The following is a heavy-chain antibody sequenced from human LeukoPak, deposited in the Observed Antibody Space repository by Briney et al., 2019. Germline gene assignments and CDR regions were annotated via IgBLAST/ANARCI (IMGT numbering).Heavy chain of an antibody. J-gene: IGHJ4*02. CDR3: AREEQLAHLYYFDY. V-gene: IGHV4-38-2*02. Sequence: SETLSLTCTVSGYSISSGYYWGWIRQPPGKGPEWIGSIYHSGSTYYNPSLKSRVTISVDTSKNQFSLKLSSVTAADTAVYYCAREEQLAHLYYFDYWGQGTLVTVSS. D-gene: IGHD6-13*01. CDR1: GYSISSGYY. CDR2: IYHSGST.